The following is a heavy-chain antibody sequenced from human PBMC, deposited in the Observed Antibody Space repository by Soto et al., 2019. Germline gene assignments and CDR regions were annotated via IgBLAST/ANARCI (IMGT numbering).Heavy chain of an antibody. V-gene: IGHV4-30-2*01. CDR2: IYHSGST. CDR3: AKVPDV. CDR1: GGSISSGGYS. J-gene: IGHJ6*02. Sequence: SETLSLTCAVSGGSISSGGYSWTWIRQPPGKGLEWIGYIYHSGSTYYNPSLKSLVTISVDRSKNQLSLKLNSVTAADTAVYYCAKVPDVWGQGTTVTVSS.